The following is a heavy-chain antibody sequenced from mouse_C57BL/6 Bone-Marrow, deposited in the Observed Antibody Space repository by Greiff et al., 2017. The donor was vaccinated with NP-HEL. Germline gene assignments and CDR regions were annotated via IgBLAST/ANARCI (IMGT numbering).Heavy chain of an antibody. V-gene: IGHV1-69*01. Sequence: QVQLQQPGAELVMPGASVKLSCKASGYTFTSYWMHWVKQRPGQGLEWIGEIDPSDSYTNYNQKFKGKSTLTVDKSSSTAYMQLSSLTSEDSAVYYCARPNYDYDGGFDYWGQGTTLTVSS. J-gene: IGHJ2*01. CDR1: GYTFTSYW. D-gene: IGHD2-4*01. CDR2: IDPSDSYT. CDR3: ARPNYDYDGGFDY.